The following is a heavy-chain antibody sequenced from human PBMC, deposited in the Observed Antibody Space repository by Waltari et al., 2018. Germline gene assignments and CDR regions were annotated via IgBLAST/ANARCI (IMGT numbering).Heavy chain of an antibody. CDR2: IYYSGST. D-gene: IGHD2-2*01. V-gene: IGHV4-39*07. J-gene: IGHJ5*02. CDR1: GGSISGSSYY. CDR3: ARVRTAGYCSSTSCYGGLWFDP. Sequence: QLQLQESGPGLVKPSETLSLTCTVSGGSISGSSYYLGWTRQPPGKGLEWIGSIYYSGSTYYNPSLKSRVTISVDTSKNEFSLKLSSVTAADTAVYYCARVRTAGYCSSTSCYGGLWFDPWGQGTLVTVSS.